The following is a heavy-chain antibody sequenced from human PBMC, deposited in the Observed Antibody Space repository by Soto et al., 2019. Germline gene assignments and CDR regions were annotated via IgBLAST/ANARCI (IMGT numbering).Heavy chain of an antibody. D-gene: IGHD1-1*01. Sequence: QVQVVQSGAEVKKPGASVSISCKTSGYPFTHYYMSWVRQAPGRGLEWMGKINPDGGATTFAQNFQGRLTITSDASTATVYMEMSSLTSDDTAVYYCARERRYTFWGQGTLVYVSS. CDR3: ARERRYTF. J-gene: IGHJ4*02. CDR1: GYPFTHYY. CDR2: INPDGGAT. V-gene: IGHV1-46*01.